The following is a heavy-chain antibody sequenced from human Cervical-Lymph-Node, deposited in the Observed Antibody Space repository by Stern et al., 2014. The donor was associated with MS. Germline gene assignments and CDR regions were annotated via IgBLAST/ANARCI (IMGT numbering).Heavy chain of an antibody. J-gene: IGHJ6*02. Sequence: QVQLMQSGAEVKKPGASVKVSCKASGYSFTAYYMHWVRQAPGQGLEWMGWIDPNSGGTKSAQNFQGRVTMTRDTSISTFYMELSGLTSDDTAVFYCARERHSMDVWGQGTTVTVSS. CDR2: IDPNSGGT. CDR3: ARERHSMDV. V-gene: IGHV1-2*02. CDR1: GYSFTAYY.